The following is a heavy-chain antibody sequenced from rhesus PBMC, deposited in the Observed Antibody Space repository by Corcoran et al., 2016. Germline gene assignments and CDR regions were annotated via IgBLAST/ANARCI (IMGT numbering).Heavy chain of an antibody. CDR1: GYTFTRYY. J-gene: IGHJ4*01. CDR2: INPSNGNT. Sequence: QVQLVQSGAEVTKPGTSVKLSCKASGYTFTRYYINWVRPAPGPVLEWMGWINPSNGNTGNAQKFQGRVTMTRDTSTSTAYMELNSLRSEDTAVYYCARSMIVVITDFDYWGQGVLVTVSS. V-gene: IGHV1-200*01. D-gene: IGHD3-28*01. CDR3: ARSMIVVITDFDY.